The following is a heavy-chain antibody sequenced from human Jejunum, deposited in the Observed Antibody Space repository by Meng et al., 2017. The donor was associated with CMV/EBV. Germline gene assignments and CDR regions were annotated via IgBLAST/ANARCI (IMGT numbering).Heavy chain of an antibody. CDR2: IDYSGTT. J-gene: IGHJ4*02. CDR1: VGSISGYY. Sequence: SVSVGSISGYYFSWIRQPPGKGLGWIGNIDYSGTTKYNPSLKSRVTISVDPSKSQLSLKLGSVSAADTAQYYCARGWGTTSPWDYWGQGMLVTVSS. V-gene: IGHV4-59*01. D-gene: IGHD3-16*01. CDR3: ARGWGTTSPWDY.